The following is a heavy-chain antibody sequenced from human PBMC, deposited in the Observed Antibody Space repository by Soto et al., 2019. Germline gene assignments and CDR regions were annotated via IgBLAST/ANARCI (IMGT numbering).Heavy chain of an antibody. Sequence: EVQLVESGGGLVKPGGSLRLSCAASGFTFANAWMNWVRQTPGNGLEWVGRIKGKTTGGTTNYPTPVKGTFTISRDDSKNTLYLHLTSLQTEDTAVYYCTAGLLRAGGMDVWGQGTRVTVSS. CDR2: IKGKTTGGTT. J-gene: IGHJ6*02. CDR1: GFTFANAW. CDR3: TAGLLRAGGMDV. D-gene: IGHD6-25*01. V-gene: IGHV3-15*07.